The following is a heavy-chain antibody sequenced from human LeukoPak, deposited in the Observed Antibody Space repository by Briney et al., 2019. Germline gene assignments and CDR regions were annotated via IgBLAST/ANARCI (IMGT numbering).Heavy chain of an antibody. CDR2: INHSGST. CDR3: ASSYEGAFDI. Sequence: SETLSLTCAVYGGSFSGYYWSWIRQPPGKGLEWIGEINHSGSTNYNPSLKSRVTISVDTSKNQFSLKLSSVTAADTAVYYCASSYEGAFDIWGQGTMVTVSS. V-gene: IGHV4-34*01. D-gene: IGHD5-12*01. CDR1: GGSFSGYY. J-gene: IGHJ3*02.